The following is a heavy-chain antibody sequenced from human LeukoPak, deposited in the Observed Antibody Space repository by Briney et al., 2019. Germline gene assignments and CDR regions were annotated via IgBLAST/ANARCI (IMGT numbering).Heavy chain of an antibody. Sequence: GGSLRLSCAASGFTVSSNYMSWVRQAPGKGLEWVSVIYSGGSTYYADFVKGRFTISRDNSKNTLYLQMNSLRAEDTAVYYCASWGYSYGSWFDPWGQGTLVTVSS. J-gene: IGHJ5*02. D-gene: IGHD5-18*01. CDR1: GFTVSSNY. CDR2: IYSGGST. CDR3: ASWGYSYGSWFDP. V-gene: IGHV3-53*01.